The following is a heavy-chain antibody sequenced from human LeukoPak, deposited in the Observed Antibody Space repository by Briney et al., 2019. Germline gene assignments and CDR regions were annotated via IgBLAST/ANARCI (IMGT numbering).Heavy chain of an antibody. D-gene: IGHD4-17*01. V-gene: IGHV4-39*01. Sequence: RASETLSHTCSISGRPISSSSYSWGWIRQPRGKGLERLGSIYYSGSTYYNPSRKSRVTISVDTSKNQFSLKLSSVTAADTAVYYCARRPVDYGDYDAFDIWGQGTMVTVSS. J-gene: IGHJ3*02. CDR1: GRPISSSSYS. CDR3: ARRPVDYGDYDAFDI. CDR2: IYYSGST.